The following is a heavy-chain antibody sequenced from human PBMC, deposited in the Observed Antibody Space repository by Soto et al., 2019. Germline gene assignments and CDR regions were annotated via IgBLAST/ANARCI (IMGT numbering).Heavy chain of an antibody. CDR2: MSYSGTT. CDR3: ARGQPIPLYFES. J-gene: IGHJ4*02. CDR1: GGSIRSGNYY. V-gene: IGHV4-31*03. Sequence: SLTCTVSGGSIRSGNYYWTWIRQHPGKGLEWIGSMSYSGTTYYNPSLKSRGTISIDTSSNQLSLKMSSVTAADTAVYYCARGQPIPLYFESWGQGILVTVSS.